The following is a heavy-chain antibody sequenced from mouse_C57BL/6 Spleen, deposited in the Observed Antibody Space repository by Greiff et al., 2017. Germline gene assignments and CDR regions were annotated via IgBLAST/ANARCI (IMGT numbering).Heavy chain of an antibody. J-gene: IGHJ2*01. CDR3: ARGGTGYYFDY. Sequence: QVQLKQPGAELVMPGASVKLSCKASGYTFTSYWMHWVKQRPGQGLEWIGEIDPSDSYTNYNQKFKGKSTLTVDKSSSTAYMQLSSLTSEDSAVYYCARGGTGYYFDYWGQGTTLTVSS. CDR1: GYTFTSYW. D-gene: IGHD3-3*01. CDR2: IDPSDSYT. V-gene: IGHV1-69*01.